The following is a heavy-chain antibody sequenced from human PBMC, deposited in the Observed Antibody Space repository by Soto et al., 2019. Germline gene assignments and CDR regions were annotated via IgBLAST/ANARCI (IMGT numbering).Heavy chain of an antibody. D-gene: IGHD3-9*01. V-gene: IGHV1-18*01. Sequence: ASVKVSCKASGYTFTSYGISWVRQAPGQGLEWMGWISAYNGNTNYAQKLQGRVTMTTDTSTSTAYMELRSLRSDDTAVYYCAREGLLRYFDSLFDPWGQGTLVTVSS. CDR2: ISAYNGNT. J-gene: IGHJ5*02. CDR3: AREGLLRYFDSLFDP. CDR1: GYTFTSYG.